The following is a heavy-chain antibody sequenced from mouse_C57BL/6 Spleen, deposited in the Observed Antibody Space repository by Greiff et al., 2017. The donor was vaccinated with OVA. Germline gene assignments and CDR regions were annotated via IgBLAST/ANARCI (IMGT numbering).Heavy chain of an antibody. D-gene: IGHD2-2*01. Sequence: DVHLVESGGGLVQPGGSLSLSCAASGFTFTDYYMSWVRQPPGKALEWLGFIRNKANGYTSEYSASVKGRFTISRDNSQSILYLQMNALRAEDSATDYCAGLLWLRQDAMDYWGQGTSVTVSS. CDR1: GFTFTDYY. V-gene: IGHV7-3*01. J-gene: IGHJ4*01. CDR2: IRNKANGYTS. CDR3: AGLLWLRQDAMDY.